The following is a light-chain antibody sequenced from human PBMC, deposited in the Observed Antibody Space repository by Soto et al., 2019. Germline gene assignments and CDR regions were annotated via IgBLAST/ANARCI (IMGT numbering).Light chain of an antibody. CDR3: CSDAGRSTYV. Sequence: QSVLTQPASVYGSPGQSITISCTVGSYNFVSWYQQHPGKAPKVLIYEVSKRPSGVSDRFSGSKSGNTASLTISGLQAEDEADYYCCSDAGRSTYVFGTGTKVTVL. J-gene: IGLJ1*01. V-gene: IGLV2-23*02. CDR1: GSYNF. CDR2: EVS.